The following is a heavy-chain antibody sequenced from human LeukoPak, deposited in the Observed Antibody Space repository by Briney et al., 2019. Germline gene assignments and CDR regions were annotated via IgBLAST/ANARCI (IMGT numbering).Heavy chain of an antibody. V-gene: IGHV3-7*03. Sequence: XLXXVXSGLTXXXHWMXWVRQAPGKGLEWVANIREERGQEYYVDSVKGRFTISKNSAKNSLYLQMNTLRVEDTAMYYCASLDTAKQPLANHWGQGTLVTVSS. CDR2: IREERGQE. D-gene: IGHD5-18*01. CDR1: GLTXXXHW. J-gene: IGHJ5*02. CDR3: ASLDTAKQPLANH.